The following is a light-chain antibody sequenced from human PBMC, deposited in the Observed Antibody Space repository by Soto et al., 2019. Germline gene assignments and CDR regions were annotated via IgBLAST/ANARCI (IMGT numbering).Light chain of an antibody. J-gene: IGKJ4*01. CDR2: GAS. Sequence: EIVLTQSPVTLSVSPGERATLSCRASQSVSDNLAWYQQKPGQAPRLLIYGASTRATGIPARFSGSGSGTEFTLTISSLQSEDVAVYYCQQYNNWPLTFGGGTKVDIK. CDR1: QSVSDN. CDR3: QQYNNWPLT. V-gene: IGKV3D-15*01.